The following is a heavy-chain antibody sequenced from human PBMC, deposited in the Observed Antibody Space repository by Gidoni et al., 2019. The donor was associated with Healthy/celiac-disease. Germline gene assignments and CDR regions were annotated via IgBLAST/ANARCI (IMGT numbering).Heavy chain of an antibody. CDR3: TYITMVRGGLLDY. CDR1: GFTVSSNY. V-gene: IGHV3-53*01. CDR2: IYSGGST. Sequence: EVQLVASGGGFIQPGGPLRLSCAASGFTVSSNYMSWVRQAPGKGLEWVSVIYSGGSTYYADSVKGRFTISRDNSKNTLYLQMNSLRAEDTAVYYCTYITMVRGGLLDYWGQGTLVTVSS. J-gene: IGHJ4*02. D-gene: IGHD3-10*01.